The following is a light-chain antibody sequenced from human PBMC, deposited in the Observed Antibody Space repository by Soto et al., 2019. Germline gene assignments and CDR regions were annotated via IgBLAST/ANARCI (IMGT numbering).Light chain of an antibody. V-gene: IGKV3-11*01. J-gene: IGKJ1*01. CDR2: DAS. CDR1: LSVSVY. CDR3: QQFAVSWT. Sequence: VVLTQSPATLSLSPGERATLSFRTSLSVSVYLDWYQQKPGQAPRLLISDASNRATGIPARFSGSGSGTDFTLTISSLEPEDFATYYCQQFAVSWTFGQGTKVDIK.